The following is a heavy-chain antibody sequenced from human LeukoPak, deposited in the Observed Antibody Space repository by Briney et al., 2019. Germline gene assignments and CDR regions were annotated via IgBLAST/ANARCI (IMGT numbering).Heavy chain of an antibody. Sequence: ASVTVSGKAPGGTFTDYSISWVRQAPGQGLEWMGRINPNSGDTNYAQNFQGRVTMTRDTSINTAYMELSSLRSDDTAVYYCARIKWSAANDWGQGTLVTVSS. CDR3: ARIKWSAAND. D-gene: IGHD6-13*01. CDR2: INPNSGDT. CDR1: GGTFTDYS. V-gene: IGHV1-2*02. J-gene: IGHJ4*02.